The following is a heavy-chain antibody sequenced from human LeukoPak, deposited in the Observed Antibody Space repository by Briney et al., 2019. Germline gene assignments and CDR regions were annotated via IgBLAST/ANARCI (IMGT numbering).Heavy chain of an antibody. CDR3: AAKGNGYTGIYVFAH. CDR1: GFGVSVNY. CDR2: LYASGAT. J-gene: IGHJ4*02. Sequence: GGSLRFSCAASGFGVSVNYMSWVRQAPGKGLEWVSVLYASGATKYADSVKGRFTISRDTSDNTLNLQMNGLGAEDSAVYYCAAKGNGYTGIYVFAHWGQGTLVTVSA. V-gene: IGHV3-66*01. D-gene: IGHD1-26*01.